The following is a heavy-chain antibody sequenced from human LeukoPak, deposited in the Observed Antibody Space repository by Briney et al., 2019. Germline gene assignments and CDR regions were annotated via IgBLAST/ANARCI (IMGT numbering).Heavy chain of an antibody. CDR3: ARPRTEVPNCGGDCYSFDY. J-gene: IGHJ4*02. D-gene: IGHD2-21*02. CDR1: GYSFTSYW. Sequence: GASLKISCKGSGYSFTSYWIGWVRQMPGKGLEWMGIIYPGDSDTRYSPSFQGQVTISADKSISTAYLQWSSLKASDTAMYYCARPRTEVPNCGGDCYSFDYWGQGTLVTVSS. CDR2: IYPGDSDT. V-gene: IGHV5-51*01.